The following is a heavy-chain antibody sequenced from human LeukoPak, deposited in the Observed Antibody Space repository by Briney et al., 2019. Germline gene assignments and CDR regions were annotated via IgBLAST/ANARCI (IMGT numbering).Heavy chain of an antibody. V-gene: IGHV4-59*01. CDR1: GGSISSYY. CDR3: ARGGRLYCSSTSCYPFDY. Sequence: SETLSLTCTVSGGSISSYYWSWIRQPPGKGLEWIGYIYYSGSTNYNPSLKSRVTISVDTSKNQFSLKLSSMTAADTAVYYCARGGRLYCSSTSCYPFDYWGQGTLVTVSS. CDR2: IYYSGST. D-gene: IGHD2-2*01. J-gene: IGHJ4*02.